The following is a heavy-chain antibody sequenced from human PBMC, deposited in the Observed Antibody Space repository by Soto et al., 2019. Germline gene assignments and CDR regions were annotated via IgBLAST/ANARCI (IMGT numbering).Heavy chain of an antibody. CDR1: GGSISSSSYY. CDR2: IYYSGST. J-gene: IGHJ4*02. CDR3: ARQSQAANFDY. Sequence: QLQLQESGPGLVKPSETLSLTCTVSGGSISSSSYYWGWIRQPPGKGLAWIGCIYYSGSTYYNPSLESRVTRAEDTSKNQFSLKLSSVTAADTAVYYCARQSQAANFDYWGQGTLVTVSS. V-gene: IGHV4-39*01. D-gene: IGHD6-13*01.